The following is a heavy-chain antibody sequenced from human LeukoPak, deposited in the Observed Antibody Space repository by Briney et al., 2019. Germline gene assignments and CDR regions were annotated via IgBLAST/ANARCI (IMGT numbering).Heavy chain of an antibody. CDR3: ARDRAEQQQLVWPLDY. CDR1: GFTFDDYA. J-gene: IGHJ4*02. Sequence: PGRSLRLSCAASGFTFDDYAMHWVRQAPGKGLEWVSGISWNSGSIGYADSVKGRFTISRDNAKNSLYLQVNSLRAEDTAVYYCARDRAEQQQLVWPLDYWGQGTLVTVSS. D-gene: IGHD6-13*01. V-gene: IGHV3-9*01. CDR2: ISWNSGSI.